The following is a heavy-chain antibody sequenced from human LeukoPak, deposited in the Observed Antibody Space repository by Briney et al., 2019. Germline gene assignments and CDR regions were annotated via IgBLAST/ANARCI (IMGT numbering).Heavy chain of an antibody. CDR1: GFTFSTHS. Sequence: GGSLRLSCAASGFTFSTHSMNWVRQAPGKGLEWVSAISGSGGSTYYADSVKGRFIISRDNSKNSLSLQMNILTAEDTATYYCAKGVVSGTLYYYGMDVWGQGTTVIVSS. V-gene: IGHV3-23*01. J-gene: IGHJ6*02. D-gene: IGHD6-13*01. CDR2: ISGSGGST. CDR3: AKGVVSGTLYYYGMDV.